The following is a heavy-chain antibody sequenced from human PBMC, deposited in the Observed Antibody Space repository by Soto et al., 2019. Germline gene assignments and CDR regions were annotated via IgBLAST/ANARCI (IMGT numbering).Heavy chain of an antibody. D-gene: IGHD6-13*01. CDR3: AREGVSIAAAGGLRLNFDY. CDR1: GYTFTSYA. J-gene: IGHJ4*02. Sequence: ASVKVSCKASGYTFTSYAMHWVRQAPGQRLEWMGWINAGNGNTKYSQKFQGRVTITRDTSASAAYMELSSLRSEDTAVYYCAREGVSIAAAGGLRLNFDYWGRETLYPVSS. V-gene: IGHV1-3*01. CDR2: INAGNGNT.